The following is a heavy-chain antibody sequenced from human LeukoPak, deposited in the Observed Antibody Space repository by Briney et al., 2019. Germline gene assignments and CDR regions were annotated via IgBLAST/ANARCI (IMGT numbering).Heavy chain of an antibody. J-gene: IGHJ4*02. CDR3: ARRIGYSSGHSAVYYFDY. V-gene: IGHV3-74*01. CDR2: INSGGDDT. CDR1: GFTFSTYW. Sequence: GGSLRLSCAASGFTFSTYWMHWVRQAPGKGLVWVSLINSGGDDTRYADSVKGRFTISRDNAKNTLYLQMNSLRAEDTAVYYCARRIGYSSGHSAVYYFDYWGEGTLVTVSS. D-gene: IGHD6-19*01.